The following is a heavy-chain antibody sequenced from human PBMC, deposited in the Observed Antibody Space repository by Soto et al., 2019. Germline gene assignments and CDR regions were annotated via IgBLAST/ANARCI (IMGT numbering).Heavy chain of an antibody. CDR2: INPNSGGT. V-gene: IGHV1-2*04. CDR1: GYTFTGYY. J-gene: IGHJ4*02. Sequence: ASVKVSCKASGYTFTGYYMHWVRQAPGQGLEWMGWINPNSGGTNYAQKFQGWVTMTRDTSISTAYMELSRLRSDDTAVYYCARGDAPGSWRFDYWGQGTLVTVSS. D-gene: IGHD3-10*01. CDR3: ARGDAPGSWRFDY.